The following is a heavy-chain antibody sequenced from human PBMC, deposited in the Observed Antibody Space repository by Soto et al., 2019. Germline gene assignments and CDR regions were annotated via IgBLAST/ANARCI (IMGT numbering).Heavy chain of an antibody. J-gene: IGHJ4*02. CDR2: ISWDGGIT. V-gene: IGHV3-43*01. CDR3: AKDSYDILTGQKRYFDS. Sequence: GGSLRLSCAASGFAFNAYTMHWVRQAPGKGLEWVSLISWDGGITYYGDSVKGRFTVSRDNSDNSLYLQMTSLRSDDTAFYYCAKDSYDILTGQKRYFDSWGQGTLVTVSS. D-gene: IGHD3-9*01. CDR1: GFAFNAYT.